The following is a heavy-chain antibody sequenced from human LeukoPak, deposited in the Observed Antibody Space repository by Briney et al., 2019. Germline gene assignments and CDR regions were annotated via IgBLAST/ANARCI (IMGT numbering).Heavy chain of an antibody. CDR3: ARAYGSSSLAGY. CDR2: INSDGSST. D-gene: IGHD3-10*01. V-gene: IGHV3-74*01. CDR1: GFTFSSYW. Sequence: PGGSLRLSCAASGFTFSSYWMHWVRHAPGKGLVWVSRINSDGSSTSYADSVKGRFAISRDNAKNTLYLQMNSLRAEDTAVYYCARAYGSSSLAGYWGQGTLVTVSS. J-gene: IGHJ4*02.